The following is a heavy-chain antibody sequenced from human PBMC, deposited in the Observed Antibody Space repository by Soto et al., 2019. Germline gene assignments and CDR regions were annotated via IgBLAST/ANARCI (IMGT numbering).Heavy chain of an antibody. J-gene: IGHJ6*02. Sequence: QVTLKESGPVLVKPTETLTLTCTVSGFSLSTARMGVSWIRQPPGKALEWRAHIFSNDEKSYSTSMKSRLTMTKDTSTRQVVLTMTNMDPVDTATDYCARMDRRPPGNYGMDVWGQGTTVTVSS. V-gene: IGHV2-26*01. CDR2: IFSNDEK. D-gene: IGHD1-1*01. CDR1: GFSLSTARMG. CDR3: ARMDRRPPGNYGMDV.